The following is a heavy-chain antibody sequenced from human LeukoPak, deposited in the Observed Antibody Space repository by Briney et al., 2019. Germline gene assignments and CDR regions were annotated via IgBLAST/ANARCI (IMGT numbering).Heavy chain of an antibody. V-gene: IGHV3-23*01. CDR1: GFTFSSYA. J-gene: IGHJ4*02. D-gene: IGHD2-21*02. CDR2: ISGSGGST. Sequence: GGSLRLSCAASGFTFSSYAMSWVRQAPGKGLEWVSAISGSGGSTYYADSVKGRFTISRDNSKNTLYLQMNSLRAEDTAVYYCAKQYCGGDCYPGVDYWGQGTLVTVSS. CDR3: AKQYCGGDCYPGVDY.